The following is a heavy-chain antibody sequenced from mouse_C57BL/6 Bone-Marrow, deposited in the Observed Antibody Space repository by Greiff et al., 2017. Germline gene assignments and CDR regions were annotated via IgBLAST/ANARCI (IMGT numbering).Heavy chain of an antibody. CDR2: IHPNSGST. V-gene: IGHV1-64*01. D-gene: IGHD2-1*01. Sequence: QVQLKQPGAELVKPGASVKLSCKASGYTFTSYWMHWVKQRPGQGLEWIGMIHPNSGSTNYNEKFNSKATLTVAKSSSQAYMQLSSLTSEDSAVYYCAKRGNYEDYDMDYWGQGTSVTVSS. CDR3: AKRGNYEDYDMDY. CDR1: GYTFTSYW. J-gene: IGHJ4*01.